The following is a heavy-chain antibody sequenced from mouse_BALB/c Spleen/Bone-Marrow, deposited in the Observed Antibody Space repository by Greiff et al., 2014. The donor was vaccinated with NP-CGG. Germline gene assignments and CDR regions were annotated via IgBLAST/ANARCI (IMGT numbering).Heavy chain of an antibody. CDR1: GYTFTSYW. V-gene: IGHV1-87*01. J-gene: IGHJ2*01. D-gene: IGHD1-1*02. CDR2: IYPGDGDT. CDR3: ASQGDYGSFAY. Sequence: QVQLQQSGAELARPGASVKLSCKASGYTFTSYWMQWVKQRPGQGLEWIGAIYPGDGDTRYTQKFKGKATLTADKSSSTAYMQLSSLASEDSAVYYCASQGDYGSFAYRGQRPTLSGSS.